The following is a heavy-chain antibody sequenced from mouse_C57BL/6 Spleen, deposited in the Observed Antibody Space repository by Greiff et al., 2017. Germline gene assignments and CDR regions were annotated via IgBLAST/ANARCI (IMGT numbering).Heavy chain of an antibody. Sequence: VKLQQPGAELVRPGSSVKLSCKASGYTFTSYWMHWVKQRPIQGLEWIGNIDPSDSETHYNQKFKDKATLTVDKSSSTAYMQLSSLTSEDSAVYYCARRGYSNYVYYAMDYWGQGTSVTVSS. D-gene: IGHD2-5*01. CDR2: IDPSDSET. V-gene: IGHV1-52*01. J-gene: IGHJ4*01. CDR3: ARRGYSNYVYYAMDY. CDR1: GYTFTSYW.